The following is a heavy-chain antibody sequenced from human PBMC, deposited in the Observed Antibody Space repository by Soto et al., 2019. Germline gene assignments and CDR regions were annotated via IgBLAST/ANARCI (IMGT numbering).Heavy chain of an antibody. V-gene: IGHV1-69*01. J-gene: IGHJ6*02. CDR1: CGTFSRYA. CDR3: AIHGGPTVAATTKSYGTDV. D-gene: IGHD2-15*01. Sequence: QVQLVQSGAEVKKPGSSVKVSCKASCGTFSRYAISWVRQAPGQGLEWMGGIIPIFGTANYAQKFQGRVTITADESTSTAYKELSSLTPEDTAVYYCAIHGGPTVAATTKSYGTDVWGQGTTVTVSS. CDR2: IIPIFGTA.